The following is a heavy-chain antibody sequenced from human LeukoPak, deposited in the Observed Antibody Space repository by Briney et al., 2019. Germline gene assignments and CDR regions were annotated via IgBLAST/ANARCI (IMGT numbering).Heavy chain of an antibody. CDR3: ARSSYIVVVDFDY. CDR2: INPNSGGT. Sequence: ASVKVSCKASGYTFTGYYMHWVRQAPGQGLEWMGWINPNSGGTNYAQKFQGRVTMTRNTSISTAYMELSRLRSDDTAVYYCARSSYIVVVDFDYWGQGTLVTVSS. J-gene: IGHJ4*02. D-gene: IGHD2-15*01. V-gene: IGHV1-2*02. CDR1: GYTFTGYY.